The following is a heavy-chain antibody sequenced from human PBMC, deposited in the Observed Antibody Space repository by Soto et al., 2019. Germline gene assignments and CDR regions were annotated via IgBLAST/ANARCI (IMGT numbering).Heavy chain of an antibody. CDR2: ISGSGGST. CDR1: GFTFSSSA. Sequence: GGSLRLSCAASGFTFSSSAMSWVRQAPGKGLEWVSAISGSGGSTYYADSVKGRFTISRDNSKNTLYLQMNSLRAEDTAVYYCAKDSSGWYKYYFDYWGQGTLVTVSS. CDR3: AKDSSGWYKYYFDY. J-gene: IGHJ4*02. D-gene: IGHD6-19*01. V-gene: IGHV3-23*01.